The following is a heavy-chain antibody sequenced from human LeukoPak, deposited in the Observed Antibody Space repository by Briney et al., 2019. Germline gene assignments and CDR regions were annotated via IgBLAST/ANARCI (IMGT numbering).Heavy chain of an antibody. Sequence: SVKVSCKASGGTFSSYAISWVRQAPGRGLEWMGGIIPIFGTANYAQKFQGRVTITADESTSTAYMELSSLRSEDTAVYYCARVPGGRGYSYGSYYFDYWGQGTLVTVSS. CDR1: GGTFSSYA. J-gene: IGHJ4*02. CDR3: ARVPGGRGYSYGSYYFDY. D-gene: IGHD5-18*01. CDR2: IIPIFGTA. V-gene: IGHV1-69*13.